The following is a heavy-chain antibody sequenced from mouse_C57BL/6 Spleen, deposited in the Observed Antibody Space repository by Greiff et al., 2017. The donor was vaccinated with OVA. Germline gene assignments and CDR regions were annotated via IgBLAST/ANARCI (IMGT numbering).Heavy chain of an antibody. Sequence: EVKVEESGGGLVQPGGSMKLSCVASGFTFSNYWMNWVRQSPEKGLEWVAQIRLKSDNYATHYAESVKGRFTISRDDSKSSVYLQMNNLRAEDTGIYYCTGEHYGGAMDYWGQGTSVTVSS. CDR2: IRLKSDNYAT. D-gene: IGHD1-1*01. V-gene: IGHV6-3*01. J-gene: IGHJ4*01. CDR3: TGEHYGGAMDY. CDR1: GFTFSNYW.